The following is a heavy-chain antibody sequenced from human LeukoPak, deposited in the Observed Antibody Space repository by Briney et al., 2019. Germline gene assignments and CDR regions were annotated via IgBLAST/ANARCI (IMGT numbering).Heavy chain of an antibody. CDR3: ARALVGDGSSTY. CDR1: GFTFSSYS. D-gene: IGHD2-15*01. V-gene: IGHV3-21*04. Sequence: PGGSLRLSCAASGFTFSSYSMNWVRQAPGKGLEWVSSISSSSSYIYYADSVKGRFTISRDNAKNSLYLQMNSLRGEDTAVYYCARALVGDGSSTYWGQGTLVTVSS. J-gene: IGHJ4*02. CDR2: ISSSSSYI.